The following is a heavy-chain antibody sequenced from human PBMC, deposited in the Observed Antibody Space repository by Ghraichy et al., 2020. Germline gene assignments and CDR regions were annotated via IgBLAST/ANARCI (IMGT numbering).Heavy chain of an antibody. J-gene: IGHJ4*02. CDR1: GYTFTNCG. CDR2: ISAYNGNT. D-gene: IGHD5-18*01. V-gene: IGHV1-18*01. Sequence: ASVKVSCKASGYTFTNCGINWVRQAPGQGLEWMGWISAYNGNTNYAQNLQGRVTMTTDTSTSTAYMELRSLRFDDTAMYYCAIGEYSYGYGMSTTIDDWGQGTLVTVSS. CDR3: AIGEYSYGYGMSTTIDD.